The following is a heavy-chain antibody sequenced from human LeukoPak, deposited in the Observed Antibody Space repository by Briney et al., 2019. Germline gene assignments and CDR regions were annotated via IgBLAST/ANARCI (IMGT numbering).Heavy chain of an antibody. Sequence: PGRSLRLSCAASGFTFSGYDMHWVRQAPGKGLEWVAVISYDGSNKYYADSVKGRFTISRDNAKNSLYLQMNSLRAEDTAVYYCASGPSMSGYLLGSYYFDYWGQGTLVTVSS. CDR3: ASGPSMSGYLLGSYYFDY. D-gene: IGHD3-3*01. CDR1: GFTFSGYD. CDR2: ISYDGSNK. J-gene: IGHJ4*02. V-gene: IGHV3-30*03.